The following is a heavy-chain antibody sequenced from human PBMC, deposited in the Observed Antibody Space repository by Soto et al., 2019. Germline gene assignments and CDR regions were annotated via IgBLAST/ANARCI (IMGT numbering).Heavy chain of an antibody. CDR2: IIPIFGTA. V-gene: IGHV1-69*13. J-gene: IGHJ4*02. Sequence: SGKVACQASAGTLSSYPISWVRLALGQGLESLGGIIPIFGTANYAQKFQGRVTITAHESTRTAHMELSSLRSEDPAVYYCARFKSTAMVPWQLLLYGGTYFDYWGQETLVRVSS. D-gene: IGHD5-18*01. CDR3: ARFKSTAMVPWQLLLYGGTYFDY. CDR1: AGTLSSYP.